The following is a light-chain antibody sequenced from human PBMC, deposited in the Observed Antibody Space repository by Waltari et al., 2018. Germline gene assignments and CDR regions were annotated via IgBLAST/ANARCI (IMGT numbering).Light chain of an antibody. CDR1: QSVSNNY. CDR2: GAS. CDR3: QQYGRSPRT. V-gene: IGKV3-20*01. Sequence: EIVLTQSPDPLSLSQGERATLYCRAGQSVSNNYLAWYQHKPGQAPRLLIYGASTRATGIPGRFTGSGSGTEFTLTITRLEAEDFAVYFCQQYGRSPRTFGQGTKLEIK. J-gene: IGKJ2*01.